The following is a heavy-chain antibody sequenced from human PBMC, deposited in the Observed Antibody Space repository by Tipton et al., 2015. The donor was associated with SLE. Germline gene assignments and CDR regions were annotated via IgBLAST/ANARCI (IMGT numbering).Heavy chain of an antibody. J-gene: IGHJ4*02. CDR3: ARSYSSGWFFDY. CDR1: GYSISSGYY. CDR2: IYHSGST. D-gene: IGHD6-19*01. V-gene: IGHV4-38-2*02. Sequence: TLSLTCTVSGYSISSGYYWGWIRQPPGKGLEWIGSIYHSGSTYYNPSPKSRVTISVDTSKNQFSLKLSSVTAADTAVYYCARSYSSGWFFDYWDQGTLVTVSS.